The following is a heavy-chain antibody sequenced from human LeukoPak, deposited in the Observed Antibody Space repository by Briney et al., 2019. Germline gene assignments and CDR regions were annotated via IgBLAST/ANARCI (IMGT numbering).Heavy chain of an antibody. J-gene: IGHJ4*02. D-gene: IGHD2-21*01. CDR1: GGSFRSGGYY. CDR3: AKGIDGDYFDY. CDR2: IYYSGST. V-gene: IGHV4-31*03. Sequence: SQTLSLTCTASGGSFRSGGYYWNWIRQHPGKGLEWIGYIYYSGSTYYNPSLKSRVTISVDTSKNQFSLKLSSVTAADTAVYYCAKGIDGDYFDYWGQGTRVTVSS.